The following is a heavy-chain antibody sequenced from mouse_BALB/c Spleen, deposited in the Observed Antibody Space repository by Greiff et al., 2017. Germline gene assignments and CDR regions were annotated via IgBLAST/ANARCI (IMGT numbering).Heavy chain of an antibody. CDR2: ISYDGSN. Sequence: ESGPGLVKPSQSLSLTCSVTGYSITSGYYWNWIRQFPGNKLEWMGYISYDGSNNYNPSLKNRISITRDTSKNQFFLKLNSVTTEDTATYDCAREDSYFPMDDWGQGTSVTVSS. V-gene: IGHV3-6*02. J-gene: IGHJ4*01. CDR3: AREDSYFPMDD. D-gene: IGHD3-3*01. CDR1: GYSITSGYY.